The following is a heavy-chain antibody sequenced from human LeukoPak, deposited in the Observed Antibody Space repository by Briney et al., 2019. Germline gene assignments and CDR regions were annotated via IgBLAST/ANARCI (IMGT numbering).Heavy chain of an antibody. CDR3: ARDYTVVKAFDI. V-gene: IGHV3-30*04. CDR1: GFTFSSYV. D-gene: IGHD4-23*01. J-gene: IGHJ3*02. Sequence: GSLRLSCAASGFTFSSYVMHWVRPAPGKGLEWVAVISYDGSNKYYADSVKGRFTISRDNSKNTLYLQMNSLRAEDTAVYYCARDYTVVKAFDIWGQGTMVTVSS. CDR2: ISYDGSNK.